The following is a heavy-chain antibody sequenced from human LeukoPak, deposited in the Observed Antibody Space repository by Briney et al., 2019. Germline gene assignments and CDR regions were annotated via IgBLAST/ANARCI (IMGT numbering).Heavy chain of an antibody. Sequence: ASVKVSCKASGYTFTSYDINWVRQATGQGLEWMGWMNPNSGNTGYAQKFQGRVTMTRNTSISTAYMELSSLRSEVTAVFYCARALSLYSGSYYAPDYWGQGTLVTVSS. D-gene: IGHD1-26*01. CDR3: ARALSLYSGSYYAPDY. CDR1: GYTFTSYD. V-gene: IGHV1-8*01. J-gene: IGHJ4*02. CDR2: MNPNSGNT.